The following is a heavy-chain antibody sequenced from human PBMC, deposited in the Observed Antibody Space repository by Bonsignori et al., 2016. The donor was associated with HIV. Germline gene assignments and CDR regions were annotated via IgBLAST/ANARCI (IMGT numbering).Heavy chain of an antibody. D-gene: IGHD3-22*01. Sequence: WIRQPPGKGLEWVSHISVSGDTTFYADSVKGRWTISRDNAKNSLYLQMNSLRADDTAVYYCVRDEYSSSTAYHYYMDVWGKGTTVTVSS. CDR2: ISVSGDTT. CDR3: VRDEYSSSTAYHYYMDV. V-gene: IGHV3-48*03. J-gene: IGHJ6*03.